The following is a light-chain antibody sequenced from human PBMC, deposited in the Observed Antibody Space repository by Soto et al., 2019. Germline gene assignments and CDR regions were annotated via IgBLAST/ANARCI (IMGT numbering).Light chain of an antibody. CDR1: SGSIASNY. V-gene: IGLV6-57*04. CDR2: EDN. J-gene: IGLJ2*01. Sequence: NFMLTQPHSVSESPGKTVTISCTRSSGSIASNYVQWYQQRPGSAPTTVIYEDNQRPSGVPDRFSGSIDSSSNSASLTISGLKTEDEADYYCQSYDSSNHRGVFGGGTQLT. CDR3: QSYDSSNHRGV.